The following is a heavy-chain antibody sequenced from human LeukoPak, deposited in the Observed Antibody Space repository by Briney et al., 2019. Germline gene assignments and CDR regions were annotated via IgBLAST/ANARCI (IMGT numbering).Heavy chain of an antibody. CDR1: GFTFTSYW. D-gene: IGHD6-6*01. CDR3: ATVLG. V-gene: IGHV3-74*01. Sequence: GGSLRLSCAASGFTFTSYWMHWVRQPPGKGLVWVSRVDHDGSGTAYADSVTGRFTISRDNAKNTVYLQMNSLRAEDTAVYYCATVLGWGQGTLVTVSS. J-gene: IGHJ4*02. CDR2: VDHDGSGT.